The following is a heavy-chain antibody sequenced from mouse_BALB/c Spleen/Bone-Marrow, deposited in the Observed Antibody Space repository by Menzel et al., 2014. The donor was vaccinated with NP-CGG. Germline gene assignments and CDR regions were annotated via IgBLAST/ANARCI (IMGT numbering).Heavy chain of an antibody. CDR1: GYTFTSYW. D-gene: IGHD6-5*01. V-gene: IGHV1S81*02. Sequence: QVQLKQSGAELVKPGASVKLSCKASGYTFTSYWMHWVRQRPGQGLEWIGEINPSNGGTNYNEKFKSKATLTVDESSTTAYMQLSSLTSEDSAVYYCARYAGEFVYWGQGTLVTVSA. CDR3: ARYAGEFVY. J-gene: IGHJ3*01. CDR2: INPSNGGT.